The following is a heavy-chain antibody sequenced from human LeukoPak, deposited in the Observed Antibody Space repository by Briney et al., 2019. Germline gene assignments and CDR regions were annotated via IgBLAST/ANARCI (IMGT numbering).Heavy chain of an antibody. CDR3: ARLRSLEWSPLDY. J-gene: IGHJ4*02. CDR2: ISSRSDTI. CDR1: GFTFSNYS. V-gene: IGHV3-48*01. Sequence: GGSLRLSCAASGFTFSNYSMNWVRQAPGRGLEWVSFISSRSDTISYADSVKGRFTISRDNAKNSLYLQMNSLRAEDTAVYYCARLRSLEWSPLDYWGQGTLVTVSS. D-gene: IGHD3-3*01.